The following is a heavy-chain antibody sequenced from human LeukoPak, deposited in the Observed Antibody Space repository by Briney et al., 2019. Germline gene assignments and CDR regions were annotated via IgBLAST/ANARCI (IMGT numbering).Heavy chain of an antibody. CDR2: FHTRGST. D-gene: IGHD3-10*01. J-gene: IGHJ6*03. V-gene: IGHV4-61*02. CDR3: ARVVLVRGVPSYYMDV. CDR1: GGSVSSSRYY. Sequence: PSETLSLTCTVSGGSVSSSRYYWGWIRQPPGKGLEWIGRFHTRGSTNYNPSLKSRVIISVDTSKNQFSLKLNSVTAADTAVYYCARVVLVRGVPSYYMDVWGKGTTVTISS.